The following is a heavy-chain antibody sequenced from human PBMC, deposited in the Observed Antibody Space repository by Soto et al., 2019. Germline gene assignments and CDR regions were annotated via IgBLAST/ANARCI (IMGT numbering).Heavy chain of an antibody. CDR1: GFTFGSYA. CDR3: AREDRSGWTSLAYYYGMDV. V-gene: IGHV3-30-3*01. Sequence: GGSLRLSCAASGFTFGSYAMHWVRQAPGKGLEWVAVISYDGSNKYYADSVKGRFTISRDNSKNTLYLQMNSLRAEDTAVYYCAREDRSGWTSLAYYYGMDVWGQGTTVTVSS. CDR2: ISYDGSNK. D-gene: IGHD6-19*01. J-gene: IGHJ6*02.